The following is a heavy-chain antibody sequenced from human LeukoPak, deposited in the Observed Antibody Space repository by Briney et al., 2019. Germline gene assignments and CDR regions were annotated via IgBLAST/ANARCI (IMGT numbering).Heavy chain of an antibody. J-gene: IGHJ6*03. CDR2: IIPIFGTP. CDR3: ARAQTVEYSSSSSNYYYYYMDV. CDR1: GGTFSCYA. Sequence: ASVKVSCKASGGTFSCYAISWVRQAPGQGLEWMGGIIPIFGTPNYAQKFQGRVTITTDESTSTAYMELSSLRSEDTAVYYCARAQTVEYSSSSSNYYYYYMDVWGKGTTVTVSS. V-gene: IGHV1-69*05. D-gene: IGHD6-6*01.